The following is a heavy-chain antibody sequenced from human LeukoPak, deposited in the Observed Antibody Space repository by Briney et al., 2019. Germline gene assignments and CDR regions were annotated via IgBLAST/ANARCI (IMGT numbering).Heavy chain of an antibody. Sequence: ASVKVSCKVSGYTLTELSMHWVRQAPGKGLEWMGGFDPEDGETIYAQKFQGRVTMTEDTSTDTAYMELSSLRSEDTAVYYCAIPPGDRADMDVWGKGTTVTVSS. J-gene: IGHJ6*03. CDR3: AIPPGDRADMDV. CDR2: FDPEDGET. CDR1: GYTLTELS. V-gene: IGHV1-24*01. D-gene: IGHD7-27*01.